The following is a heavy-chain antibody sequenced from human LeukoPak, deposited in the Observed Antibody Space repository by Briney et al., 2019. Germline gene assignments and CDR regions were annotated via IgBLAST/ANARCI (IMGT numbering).Heavy chain of an antibody. CDR3: ARPLSGSSSRHGDAFDI. CDR2: IYYSGST. CDR1: GGSISSSTTY. Sequence: SETLSLTCTVSGGSISSSTTYWGWIRQPPGKGLEWIGSIYYSGSTYYNASLKSRVTISADTSKNQFSLKLSSVTAADTAVYYCARPLSGSSSRHGDAFDIWGQGTMVTVSS. V-gene: IGHV4-39*01. D-gene: IGHD6-13*01. J-gene: IGHJ3*02.